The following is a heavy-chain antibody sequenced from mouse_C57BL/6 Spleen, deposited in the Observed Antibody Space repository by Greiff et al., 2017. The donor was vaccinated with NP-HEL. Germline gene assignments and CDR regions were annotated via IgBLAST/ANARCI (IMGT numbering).Heavy chain of an antibody. J-gene: IGHJ1*03. Sequence: VQLKQSVAELVRPGASVKLSCTASGFNIKNTYMHWVKQRPEPGLEWIGRIDPANGNTKYAPKFQGKATITADTSSNTAYLPLSSLTAEETARYYCARARDCDVWGTGTTVTVSS. CDR1: GFNIKNTY. CDR2: IDPANGNT. CDR3: ARARDCDV. V-gene: IGHV14-3*01.